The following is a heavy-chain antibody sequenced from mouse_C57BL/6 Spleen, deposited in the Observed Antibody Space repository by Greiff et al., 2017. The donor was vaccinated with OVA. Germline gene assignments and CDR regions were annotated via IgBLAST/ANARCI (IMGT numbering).Heavy chain of an antibody. J-gene: IGHJ1*03. CDR2: IDPETGGT. V-gene: IGHV1-15*01. D-gene: IGHD2-1*01. Sequence: VKLMESGAELVRPGASVTLSCKASGYTFTDYEMHWVKQTPVHGLEWIGAIDPETGGTAYNQKFKGKAILTADKSSSTAYMELRSLTSEDSAVYYCTRRIYYRYFDVWGTGTTVTVSS. CDR3: TRRIYYRYFDV. CDR1: GYTFTDYE.